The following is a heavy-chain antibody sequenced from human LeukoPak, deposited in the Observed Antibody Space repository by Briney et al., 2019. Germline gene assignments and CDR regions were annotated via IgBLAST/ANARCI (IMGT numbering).Heavy chain of an antibody. J-gene: IGHJ4*02. V-gene: IGHV3-30*04. Sequence: GGSLRLSCAASGFTFSSYPMHWVRQAPGKGLEWVAVISYDGSNKYYADSVKGRFTISRDNSKNTVYLQMNSLRAEDTAVYYCARDRNTDFWSGYYTNYCDYWGQGTLVTVSS. CDR3: ARDRNTDFWSGYYTNYCDY. D-gene: IGHD3-3*01. CDR1: GFTFSSYP. CDR2: ISYDGSNK.